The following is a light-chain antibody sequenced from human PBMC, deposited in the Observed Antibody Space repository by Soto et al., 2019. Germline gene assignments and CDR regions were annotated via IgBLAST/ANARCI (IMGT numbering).Light chain of an antibody. Sequence: EIVLTQSPATLSLSPGERATLSCRASQSVSSYLAWYQPKPGQAPRLLIYDASNRATGIPARFSGSGSGTDFTLTISSLEPEDFAVYSCQQRSNWPQRTFGGGTKVEIK. V-gene: IGKV3-11*01. J-gene: IGKJ4*01. CDR1: QSVSSY. CDR3: QQRSNWPQRT. CDR2: DAS.